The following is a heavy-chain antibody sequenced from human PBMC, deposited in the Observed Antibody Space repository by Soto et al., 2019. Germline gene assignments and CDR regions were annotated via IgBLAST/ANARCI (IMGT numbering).Heavy chain of an antibody. D-gene: IGHD2-15*01. Sequence: AGGSLRLSCAASGFTFSSYAMHWVRQAPGKGLEWVAVISYDGSNKYYADSVKGRFTISRDNSKNTLYLQMNSLRAEGTAVYYCARDGAGYCSGGSCHRAFDIWGQGTMVTVSS. CDR1: GFTFSSYA. CDR2: ISYDGSNK. V-gene: IGHV3-30-3*01. CDR3: ARDGAGYCSGGSCHRAFDI. J-gene: IGHJ3*02.